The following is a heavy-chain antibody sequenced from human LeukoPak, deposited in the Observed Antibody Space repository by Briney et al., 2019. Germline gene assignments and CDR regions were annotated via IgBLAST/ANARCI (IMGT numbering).Heavy chain of an antibody. J-gene: IGHJ4*02. CDR1: GFTFSSYW. CDR3: ARVGREYYYDSSGYSDY. V-gene: IGHV3-7*03. CDR2: IKQDGSEK. Sequence: GGSLRLSCAASGFTFSSYWMSWVRQAPGKGLEWVANIKQDGSEKYYVDSVKGRFTISRDNAKNSLYLQMNSLRAEDTAVYYCARVGREYYYDSSGYSDYWGQGTLVTVSS. D-gene: IGHD3-22*01.